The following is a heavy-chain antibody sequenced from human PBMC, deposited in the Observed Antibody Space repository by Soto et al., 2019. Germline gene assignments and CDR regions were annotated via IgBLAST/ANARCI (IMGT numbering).Heavy chain of an antibody. CDR3: ARDGTAVAAGYYGMDV. CDR2: IYYSGST. V-gene: IGHV4-59*01. D-gene: IGHD5-18*01. CDR1: GGSITNYY. J-gene: IGHJ6*02. Sequence: QVQLQESGPGLVKPSETLSLTCTVSGGSITNYYWSWIRQPPGKGLEWIGFIYYSGSTNYNPSLKSRVTMSVATSKNQVSLKLSSVTAADTAVYYCARDGTAVAAGYYGMDVWGQGTTVTVSS.